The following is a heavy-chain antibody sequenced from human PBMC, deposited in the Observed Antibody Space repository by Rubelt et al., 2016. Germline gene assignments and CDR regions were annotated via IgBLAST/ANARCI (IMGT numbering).Heavy chain of an antibody. CDR1: GASISSSPYY. CDR2: KYYSGRT. V-gene: IGHV4-39*07. J-gene: IGHJ5*02. CDR3: ATPRGYNYGFDP. Sequence: QLQLQESGPGLVKPSETLSLTCTVSGASISSSPYYWAWIRQPPGKGLEWIGSKYYSGRTFSNASLKSRVTISVDTSKNQFCLKLSSVAAADTAVYYCATPRGYNYGFDPWGQGTLVTVSS. D-gene: IGHD5-18*01.